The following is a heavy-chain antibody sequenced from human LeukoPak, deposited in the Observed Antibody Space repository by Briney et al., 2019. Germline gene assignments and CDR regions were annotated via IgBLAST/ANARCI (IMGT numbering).Heavy chain of an antibody. J-gene: IGHJ4*02. CDR1: GFTFSDSY. CDR2: ISGSGHDI. Sequence: AGGSLRLSRAASGFTFSDSYMTWVRQAPGKGVEWVAYISGSGHDINYSESAKGRFTISRDNAKNSLYLQMSSLRAEDTAVYYCVAYYDILTGYKYWGQGTLVTVSS. CDR3: VAYYDILTGYKY. V-gene: IGHV3-11*04. D-gene: IGHD3-9*01.